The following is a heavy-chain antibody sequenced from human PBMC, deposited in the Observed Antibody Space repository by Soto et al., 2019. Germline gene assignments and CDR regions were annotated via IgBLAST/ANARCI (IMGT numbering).Heavy chain of an antibody. V-gene: IGHV1-3*05. J-gene: IGHJ4*02. CDR2: INAGNGNT. CDR1: GYTFTSYA. D-gene: IGHD2-21*01. Sequence: QVQLVQSGAEEKKPGASVKVSCKASGYTFTSYAMHWVRQAPGQRLEWMGWINAGNGNTKYSQKFRRRVTITRDTAARIAYLELSRLRSEDTAVYYCARSIVVVIALAYWGQGTLVSVSS. CDR3: ARSIVVVIALAY.